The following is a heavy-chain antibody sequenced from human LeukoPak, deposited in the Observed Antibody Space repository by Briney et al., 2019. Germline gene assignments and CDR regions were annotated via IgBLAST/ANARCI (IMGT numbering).Heavy chain of an antibody. CDR2: SDYSGST. Sequence: SGTLCLTCTVSGGSISSTSYYWIWIRQPPGKGLEWIGYSDYSGSTNYSPSLKSRVTISVDTSKNQFSLKLSSVTAADTAVYYCARHSGIAARPGYYYYGMDVWGQGTTVTVSS. D-gene: IGHD6-6*01. V-gene: IGHV4-61*05. J-gene: IGHJ6*02. CDR3: ARHSGIAARPGYYYYGMDV. CDR1: GGSISSTSYY.